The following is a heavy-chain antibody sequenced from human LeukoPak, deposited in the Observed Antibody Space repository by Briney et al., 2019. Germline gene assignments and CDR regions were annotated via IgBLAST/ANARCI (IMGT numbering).Heavy chain of an antibody. Sequence: SETLSLTCTVSGDSISTSNSYWCWVRQPPGKGLEWIGSIFYSGSTYYNPSLKSRVTMSVDTSKNQFSLKLTSVTAADTAVYYCARGDCSSTICYSPMDVWGKGTTVTVSS. CDR3: ARGDCSSTICYSPMDV. D-gene: IGHD2-2*01. J-gene: IGHJ6*03. CDR1: GDSISTSNSY. CDR2: IFYSGST. V-gene: IGHV4-39*01.